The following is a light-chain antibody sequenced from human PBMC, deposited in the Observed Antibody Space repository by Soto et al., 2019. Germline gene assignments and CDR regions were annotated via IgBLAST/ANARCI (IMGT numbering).Light chain of an antibody. CDR3: HQYSNWPRT. Sequence: EIVMMQSPATLSVSPGEGATLSCRASQSVSSYLAWYQQKPGQAPRLLIYGASSRATDIPARFSDSGSGTEFTLTISGLQSEDSAVYYCHQYSNWPRTFGQGTKVDIK. CDR2: GAS. J-gene: IGKJ1*01. CDR1: QSVSSY. V-gene: IGKV3-15*01.